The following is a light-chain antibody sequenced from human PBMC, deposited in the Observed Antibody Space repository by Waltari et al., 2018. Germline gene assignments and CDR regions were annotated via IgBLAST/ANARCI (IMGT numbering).Light chain of an antibody. CDR2: GAS. V-gene: IGKV3-20*01. CDR1: QRVSSSY. J-gene: IGKJ4*01. Sequence: EIVLTQSPGTLSLSPWERATLSCRASQRVSSSYLAWYQQKPGQAPRLLIYGASSRATGIPNRFSGSGSVTDLTLTIRRLGPEDFAVYWCQYYGNSLTFGGGTKVEIK. CDR3: QYYGNSLT.